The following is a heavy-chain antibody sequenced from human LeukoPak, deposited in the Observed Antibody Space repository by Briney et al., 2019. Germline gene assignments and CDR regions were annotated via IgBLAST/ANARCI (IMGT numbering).Heavy chain of an antibody. V-gene: IGHV4-59*08. CDR2: INYSGNT. D-gene: IGHD1-26*01. CDR3: ARHSGSYYDFDY. J-gene: IGHJ4*02. CDR1: GRSISTYY. Sequence: PSETLSLTCTVSGRSISTYYWSWIRQPPGKGLEWIGYINYSGNTKYNPSLKGRLTISVDTSKNQFSLKLRSVTAADTAVYYCARHSGSYYDFDYWGQGTLVTVSS.